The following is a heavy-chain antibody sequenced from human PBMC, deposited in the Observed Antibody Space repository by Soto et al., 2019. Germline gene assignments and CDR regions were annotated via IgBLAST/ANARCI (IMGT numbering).Heavy chain of an antibody. CDR2: IYYSGST. CDR1: GGSISSGGYY. D-gene: IGHD5-12*01. CDR3: ARSTVATINWFDP. Sequence: SETLSLTCTVSGGSISSGGYYWSWIRQHPGKGLEWIGYIYYSGSTYYNPSLKSRVTISVDTSKNQFSLKLSSVTAAATAVYYCARSTVATINWFDPWGQGTLVTVSS. V-gene: IGHV4-31*03. J-gene: IGHJ5*02.